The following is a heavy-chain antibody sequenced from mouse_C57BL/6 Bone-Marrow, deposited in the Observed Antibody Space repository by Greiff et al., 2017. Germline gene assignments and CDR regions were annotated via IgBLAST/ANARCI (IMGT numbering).Heavy chain of an antibody. CDR1: GYTFTSYW. Sequence: QVQLQQPGAELVKPGASVKLSCKASGYTFTSYWMHWVKQRPGQGLEWIGMIHPNSGSTNYNEKFKSKATLTVDKSSSTAYMQLSSLTSEDSAVYNCARFGYYYGSSYLDYWGQGTTLTVSS. V-gene: IGHV1-64*01. CDR2: IHPNSGST. J-gene: IGHJ2*01. D-gene: IGHD1-1*01. CDR3: ARFGYYYGSSYLDY.